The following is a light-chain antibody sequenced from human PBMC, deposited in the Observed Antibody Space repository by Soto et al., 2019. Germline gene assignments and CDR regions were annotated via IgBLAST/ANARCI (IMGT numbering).Light chain of an antibody. Sequence: QLVLTQPPSASGTPGQRVTISCSGSSSNIGSNSVNWYQQLPGTAPKLLIYINNQRPSGVPDRFSGSKSGTSASLAISGLQSEDEADYYCVAWDDSLNGVIFGGGTQLTVL. CDR3: VAWDDSLNGVI. CDR2: INN. J-gene: IGLJ2*01. CDR1: SSNIGSNS. V-gene: IGLV1-44*01.